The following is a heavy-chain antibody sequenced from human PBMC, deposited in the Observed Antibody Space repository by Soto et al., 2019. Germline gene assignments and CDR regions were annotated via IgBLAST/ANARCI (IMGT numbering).Heavy chain of an antibody. V-gene: IGHV1-24*01. CDR1: GYTLTELS. Sequence: GASLKFCCKISGYTLTELSMHWGRQAPGKGLEWMGGFDPEYGETIYAQKFQGRVTMTEDTSTDAAYMELSSLRSEDTAVYYCATEALDYGDDAFDIWGQGAMVTVSS. J-gene: IGHJ3*02. CDR3: ATEALDYGDDAFDI. D-gene: IGHD4-17*01. CDR2: FDPEYGET.